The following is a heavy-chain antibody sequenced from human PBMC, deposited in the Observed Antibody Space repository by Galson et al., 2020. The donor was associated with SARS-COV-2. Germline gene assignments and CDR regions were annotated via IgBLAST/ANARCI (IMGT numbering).Heavy chain of an antibody. J-gene: IGHJ3*02. D-gene: IGHD4-17*01. V-gene: IGHV3-30-3*01. Sequence: TGGSLRLSCAASGFTFSSYAMHWVRQAPGKGLEWVAVISYDGSNKYYADSVKGRFTISRDNSKNTLYLQMNSLRAEDTAVYYCARPAGGDYVGAFDIWGQGTMVTVSS. CDR1: GFTFSSYA. CDR3: ARPAGGDYVGAFDI. CDR2: ISYDGSNK.